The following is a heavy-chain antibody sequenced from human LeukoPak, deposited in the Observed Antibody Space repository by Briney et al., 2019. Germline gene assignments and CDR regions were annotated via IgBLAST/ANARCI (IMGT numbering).Heavy chain of an antibody. D-gene: IGHD3-9*01. V-gene: IGHV3-23*01. CDR1: GFTFSSYA. CDR3: AKVSRGLLFDDWSVSYFDY. J-gene: IGHJ4*02. Sequence: PGGSLRLSCAASGFTFSSYAMSWVRQAPGKGLEWVSAIIGSGGSTYYADSVKGRFTISRDNSKNTLYLQMNSLRAEDTAVYYCAKVSRGLLFDDWSVSYFDYWGQGTLVTVSS. CDR2: IIGSGGST.